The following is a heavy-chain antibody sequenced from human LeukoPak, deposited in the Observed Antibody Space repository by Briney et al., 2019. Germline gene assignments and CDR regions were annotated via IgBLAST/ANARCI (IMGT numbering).Heavy chain of an antibody. CDR3: AKGDDIGKHPTRAYYFDT. CDR2: AGLNSVNT. CDR1: GFTFSRHA. D-gene: IGHD5-24*01. J-gene: IGHJ4*02. Sequence: GGSLRLSCAASGFTFSRHAMSWVRQAPGKGLEWVSTAGLNSVNTLCAESVQGRFSISRDNSKNTLDLQMDNLRVDDTAVYYCAKGDDIGKHPTRAYYFDTWGQGTLVTVSS. V-gene: IGHV3-23*01.